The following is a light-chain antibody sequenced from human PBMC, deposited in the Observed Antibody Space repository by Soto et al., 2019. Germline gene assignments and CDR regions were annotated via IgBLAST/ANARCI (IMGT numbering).Light chain of an antibody. J-gene: IGLJ1*01. CDR1: SSDVGGYNY. Sequence: QSVLTQPASVSGSPGQSITISCTGTSSDVGGYNYVSWYQQNPGKAPKLMIYDVSNRPSGVSNRFSGSKSGNTASLTISGLQVEDGADYYCSSLTTTSTLVFGTGTKVTV. CDR3: SSLTTTSTLV. V-gene: IGLV2-14*01. CDR2: DVS.